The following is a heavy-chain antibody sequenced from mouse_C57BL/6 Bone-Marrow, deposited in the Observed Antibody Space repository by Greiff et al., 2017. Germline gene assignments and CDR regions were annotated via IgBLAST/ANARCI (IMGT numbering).Heavy chain of an antibody. CDR1: GYTFTSYW. CDR3: ARGGIYYGSRNWYFDV. D-gene: IGHD1-1*01. Sequence: QVQLQQPGAELVKPGASVKLSCKASGYTFTSYWMHWVKQRPGQGLEWIGMIHPNSGSTNYNEKFKSKATLTVDKSSSTAYMQLSSLTSEDSAVYYCARGGIYYGSRNWYFDVWGTGTTVTVSS. V-gene: IGHV1-64*01. CDR2: IHPNSGST. J-gene: IGHJ1*03.